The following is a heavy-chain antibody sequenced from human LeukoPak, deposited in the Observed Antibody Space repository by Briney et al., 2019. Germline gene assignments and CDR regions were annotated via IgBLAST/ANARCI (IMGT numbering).Heavy chain of an antibody. CDR2: ISAYNGNT. V-gene: IGHV1-18*01. Sequence: ASVKVSCKTSGYTFTSYGISWVRQAPGQGLEWVGWISAYNGNTNYAQKLQGRVTMTTDTSTSTAYMELRSLRSDDTAVYYCAREHFSKAASGSFDPWGQGTLVTVSS. D-gene: IGHD6-6*01. J-gene: IGHJ5*02. CDR1: GYTFTSYG. CDR3: AREHFSKAASGSFDP.